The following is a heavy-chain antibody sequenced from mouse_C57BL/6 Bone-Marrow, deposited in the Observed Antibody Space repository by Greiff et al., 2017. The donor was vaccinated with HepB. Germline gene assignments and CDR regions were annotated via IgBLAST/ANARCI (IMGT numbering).Heavy chain of an antibody. D-gene: IGHD1-1*01. CDR3: ARKGAYYGSSYDWYFDV. Sequence: VKLMESGPGLVAPSQSLSITCTVSGFSLTSYAISWVRQPPGKGLEWLGVIWTGGGTNYNSALKSRLSISKDNSKSQVFLKMNSLQTDDTARYYCARKGAYYGSSYDWYFDVWGTGTTVTVSS. CDR1: GFSLTSYA. V-gene: IGHV2-9-1*01. J-gene: IGHJ1*03. CDR2: IWTGGGT.